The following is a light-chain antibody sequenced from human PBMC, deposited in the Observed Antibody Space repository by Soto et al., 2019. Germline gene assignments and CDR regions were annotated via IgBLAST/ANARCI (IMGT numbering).Light chain of an antibody. Sequence: QSALTQHASVSGSPGQSITISCTGTSSDVGSYNYVSWYQQHPGKAPKLMIYDVSNRPSGVSNRFSGSKSGNTASLTISGLQAEDEADYYCNSYTGSSTPYVFGTGTKLTVL. V-gene: IGLV2-14*03. CDR2: DVS. J-gene: IGLJ1*01. CDR3: NSYTGSSTPYV. CDR1: SSDVGSYNY.